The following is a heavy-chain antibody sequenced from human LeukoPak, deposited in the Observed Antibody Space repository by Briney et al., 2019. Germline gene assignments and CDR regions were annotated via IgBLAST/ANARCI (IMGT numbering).Heavy chain of an antibody. CDR2: ISSSSSYI. D-gene: IGHD4-23*01. Sequence: GGSLRLSCAASGFTFSSYSINWVRQAPGKGLEWVSSISSSSSYIYYADSVKGRFTISRDNAKNSLYLQMNSLRAEDTAVYYCARGGNPLGVDYWGQGTLVTVSS. CDR3: ARGGNPLGVDY. J-gene: IGHJ4*02. V-gene: IGHV3-21*01. CDR1: GFTFSSYS.